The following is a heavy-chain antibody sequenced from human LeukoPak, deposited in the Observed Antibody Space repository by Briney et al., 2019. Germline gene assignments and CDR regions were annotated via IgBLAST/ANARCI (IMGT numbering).Heavy chain of an antibody. CDR2: INHSGST. Sequence: SGTLSLTCAVYGGSFSGYYWSWIRQPPGKGLEWIGEINHSGSTNCNPSLKSRVTISGDTSKNQFSLKMTSVTAADTAVYYCAKVSGLVGAYYEIYFDYWGRGTLVTVSS. J-gene: IGHJ4*02. D-gene: IGHD1-26*01. CDR3: AKVSGLVGAYYEIYFDY. CDR1: GGSFSGYY. V-gene: IGHV4-34*01.